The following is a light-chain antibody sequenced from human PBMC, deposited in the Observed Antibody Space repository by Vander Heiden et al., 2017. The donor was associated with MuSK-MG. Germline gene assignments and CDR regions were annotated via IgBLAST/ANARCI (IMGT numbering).Light chain of an antibody. CDR2: TAS. J-gene: IGKJ4*01. CDR3: QQAYAIPHT. V-gene: IGKV1-39*01. CDR1: QNIFGY. Sequence: DIQMTQSPSSLSASVGDRVTSSCRASQNIFGYLHWYQQRPGRAPQLLISTASSLQTGVPSRFSGSGSGTDFTLTITSLQPEDFGTYHCQQAYAIPHTFGGGTEVEI.